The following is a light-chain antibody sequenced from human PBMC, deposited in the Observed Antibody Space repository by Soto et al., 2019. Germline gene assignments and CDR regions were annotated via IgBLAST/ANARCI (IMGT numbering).Light chain of an antibody. V-gene: IGLV2-14*01. CDR3: PSPTSGPTRA. J-gene: IGLJ1*01. Sequence: QSALTQPASVSGSPGQSIAISCTGTSSDVGGYDYVSWYQQQPDKAPKLMIYEVTKRPSGVSNRFSGSKSGNTASLTISGLQSEDEADYHRPSPTSGPTRAFVPGPKVTV. CDR1: SSDVGGYDY. CDR2: EVT.